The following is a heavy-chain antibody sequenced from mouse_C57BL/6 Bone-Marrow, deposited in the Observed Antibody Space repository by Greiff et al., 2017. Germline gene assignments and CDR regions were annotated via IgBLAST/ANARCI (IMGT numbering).Heavy chain of an antibody. CDR1: GFTFPDYY. J-gene: IGHJ3*01. CDR2: FRNKANGYTT. Sequence: EVKLVESGGGLVQPGASLRLSCAASGFTFPDYYMSWVRQPPGKAPEWLALFRNKANGYTTAYTASVKGRFTISSDNSQNNLSRQMNTLRTGYSSTYYCVKALFANYYGSLFAYWCQGTLVTVSA. D-gene: IGHD1-1*01. V-gene: IGHV7-4*01. CDR3: VKALFANYYGSLFAY.